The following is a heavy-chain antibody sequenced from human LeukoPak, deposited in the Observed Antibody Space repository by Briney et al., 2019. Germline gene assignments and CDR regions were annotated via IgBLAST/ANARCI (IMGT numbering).Heavy chain of an antibody. J-gene: IGHJ4*02. Sequence: PGGSLRLSCAASGFTFSDYYMSWVRQAPGKGLEWVSAISGSGGSTYYADSVKGRFTISRDNSKNTLYLQMSSLRAEDTAVYYCAKLDGYYYGSGSYCSYWGQGTLVTVSS. CDR3: AKLDGYYYGSGSYCSY. CDR2: ISGSGGST. V-gene: IGHV3-23*01. D-gene: IGHD3-10*01. CDR1: GFTFSDYY.